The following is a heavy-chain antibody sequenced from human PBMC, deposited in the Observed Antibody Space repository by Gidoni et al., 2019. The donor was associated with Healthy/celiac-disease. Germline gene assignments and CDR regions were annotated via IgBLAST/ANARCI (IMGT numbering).Heavy chain of an antibody. J-gene: IGHJ3*02. CDR1: GGSFSGYY. V-gene: IGHV4-34*01. CDR3: ARGFYDILTGYYRSHAFDI. D-gene: IGHD3-9*01. Sequence: QVQLQQWGAGLLKPSETLSLTCAVYGGSFSGYYWRWIRQPPGKGLEWIGEINHSGSTNYNPSLKSRVTISVDTSKNQFSLKLSSVTAADTAVYYCARGFYDILTGYYRSHAFDIWGQGTMVTVSS. CDR2: INHSGST.